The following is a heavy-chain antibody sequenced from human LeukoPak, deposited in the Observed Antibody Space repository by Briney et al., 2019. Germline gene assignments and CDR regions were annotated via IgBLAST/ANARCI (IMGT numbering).Heavy chain of an antibody. V-gene: IGHV1-2*04. CDR2: INPNSGGT. J-gene: IGHJ5*02. CDR1: GYTFTGYY. Sequence: SVEVSCTAFGYTFTGYYMHSVRQAPGQGLEWMGWINPNSGGTKYSQKFKGWVTMTRATSIRPASMELSRLRSDDTTVYYWARDSYDSSGYYPNWFDPWGQGTLVTVSS. D-gene: IGHD3-22*01. CDR3: ARDSYDSSGYYPNWFDP.